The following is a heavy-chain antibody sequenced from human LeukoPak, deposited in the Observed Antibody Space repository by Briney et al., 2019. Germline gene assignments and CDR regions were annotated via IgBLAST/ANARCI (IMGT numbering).Heavy chain of an antibody. Sequence: SETLSLTCVVSGYSISTGYFWGWVRQPPGKGLEWIGSIYRNGSTYYNPSLKSRVTVSVDTSKNQFSLKLSSVTAADTAVYYCARLIADYYDSSGYDYWGQGTLVTVSS. CDR3: ARLIADYYDSSGYDY. CDR2: IYRNGST. V-gene: IGHV4-38-2*01. D-gene: IGHD3-22*01. CDR1: GYSISTGYF. J-gene: IGHJ4*02.